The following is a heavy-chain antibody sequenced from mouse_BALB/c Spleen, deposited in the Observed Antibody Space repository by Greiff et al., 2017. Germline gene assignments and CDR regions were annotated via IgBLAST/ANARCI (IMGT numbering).Heavy chain of an antibody. D-gene: IGHD2-3*01. CDR2: IDPANGNT. V-gene: IGHV14-3*02. CDR3: ARWLLQEDAMDY. Sequence: EVQVVESGAELVKPGASVKLSCTASGFNIKDTYMHWVKQRPEQGLEWIGRIDPANGNTKYDPKFQGKATITADTSSNTAYLQLSSLTSEDTAVYYCARWLLQEDAMDYWGQGTSVTVSS. J-gene: IGHJ4*01. CDR1: GFNIKDTY.